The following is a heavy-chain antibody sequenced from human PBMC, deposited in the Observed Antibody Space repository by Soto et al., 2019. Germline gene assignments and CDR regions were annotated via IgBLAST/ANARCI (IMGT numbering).Heavy chain of an antibody. J-gene: IGHJ2*01. D-gene: IGHD5-12*01. Sequence: QVQLQQWGAGLLKPSETLSLTCAVYGGSFSGYYWSWIRQPPGKGLEWIGEINHSGSTNYTPSLKSRVTISVDTSKNQFSLKLSSVTAADTAVYYCARRARRDGYKDYWYFDLWGRGTLVTVSS. CDR2: INHSGST. CDR3: ARRARRDGYKDYWYFDL. CDR1: GGSFSGYY. V-gene: IGHV4-34*01.